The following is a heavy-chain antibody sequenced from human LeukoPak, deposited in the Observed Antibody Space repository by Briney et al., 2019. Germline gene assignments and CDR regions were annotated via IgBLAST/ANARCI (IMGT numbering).Heavy chain of an antibody. CDR1: GGSISSSSYY. CDR2: IYYSGST. Sequence: SETLSLTCTVSGGSISSSSYYWGWIRQPPGKGLEWIGSIYYSGSTYYNPSLKSRVTISVDTSKNQFSLKLSSVTAADTAVYYCARQVGNYYDSSGYSRYWGQGTPVTVSS. D-gene: IGHD3-22*01. CDR3: ARQVGNYYDSSGYSRY. V-gene: IGHV4-39*01. J-gene: IGHJ4*02.